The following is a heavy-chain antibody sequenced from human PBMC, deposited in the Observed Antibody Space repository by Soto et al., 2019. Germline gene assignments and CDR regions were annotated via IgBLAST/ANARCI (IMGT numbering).Heavy chain of an antibody. Sequence: GGSLRLSCAASGFTFSSYAMSWVRQAPGKGLEWVSAISGSGGSTYYADSVKGRFTISRDNSKNTLYLQMNSLRAEDTAVYYCAKDFLGGPRYDFWSGVNWFDPWGQGTLVTVSS. CDR1: GFTFSSYA. CDR2: ISGSGGST. D-gene: IGHD3-3*01. J-gene: IGHJ5*02. CDR3: AKDFLGGPRYDFWSGVNWFDP. V-gene: IGHV3-23*01.